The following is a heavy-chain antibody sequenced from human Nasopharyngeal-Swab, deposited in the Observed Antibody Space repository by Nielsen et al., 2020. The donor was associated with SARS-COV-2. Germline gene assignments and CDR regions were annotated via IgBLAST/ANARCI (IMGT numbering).Heavy chain of an antibody. CDR2: TLYRSKWYN. V-gene: IGHV6-1*01. D-gene: IGHD3-3*01. CDR1: GDSVSSHSVG. J-gene: IGHJ4*02. CDR3: ARGRDFSFDS. Sequence: SQTLSLTCAISGDSVSSHSVGWNWLRQSPSRGLEWLGRTLYRSKWYNDYAESVKSRIAVNPDTSKNQFSLQLNSVTPEDTAVYYCARGRDFSFDSWGQGTLVTASS.